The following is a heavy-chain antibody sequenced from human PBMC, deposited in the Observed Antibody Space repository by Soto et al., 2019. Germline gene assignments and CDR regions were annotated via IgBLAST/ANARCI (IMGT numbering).Heavy chain of an antibody. CDR2: IYYSGST. CDR3: ARAHLRYFDPYYFDY. J-gene: IGHJ4*02. V-gene: IGHV4-30-4*01. Sequence: SETLSLTCTGSGGSISSCDYYWSWIRQPPGKGLEWIGYIYYSGSTYYNPSLKSRVTISVDTSKNQFSLKLSSVTAADTAVYYCARAHLRYFDPYYFDYWGQGTLVTVSS. CDR1: GGSISSCDYY. D-gene: IGHD3-9*01.